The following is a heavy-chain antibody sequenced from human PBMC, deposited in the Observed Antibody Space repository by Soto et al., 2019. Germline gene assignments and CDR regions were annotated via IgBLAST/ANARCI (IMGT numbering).Heavy chain of an antibody. D-gene: IGHD6-13*01. J-gene: IGHJ4*02. CDR2: ISGSGTTT. V-gene: IGHV3-23*01. CDR3: ARGRIAAAGTRYYFDY. CDR1: GFTFTTYA. Sequence: EVQLLESGGGLVQPGGSLRLSCAASGFTFTTYAINWVRQAPGKGLEWVSGISGSGTTTYYADSVKGRFTVSRDNSKNPVFLQMNSLRVAATAVYYCARGRIAAAGTRYYFDYWGQGALVTVSS.